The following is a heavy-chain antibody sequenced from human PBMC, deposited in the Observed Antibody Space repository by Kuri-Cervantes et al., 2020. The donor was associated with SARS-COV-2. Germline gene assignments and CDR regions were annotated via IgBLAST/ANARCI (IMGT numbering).Heavy chain of an antibody. CDR1: GFTFSSYA. CDR2: ISGSGGST. Sequence: GGSLRLSCAASGFTFSSYAMSWVRQAPGKGLEWVSAISGSGGSTYYADSVKGRFTISRDNAKNSLYLQMNSLRDEDTAVYYCARGVGPFLFGVVIEFDYWGQGTLVTVSS. J-gene: IGHJ4*02. D-gene: IGHD3-3*01. V-gene: IGHV3-23*01. CDR3: ARGVGPFLFGVVIEFDY.